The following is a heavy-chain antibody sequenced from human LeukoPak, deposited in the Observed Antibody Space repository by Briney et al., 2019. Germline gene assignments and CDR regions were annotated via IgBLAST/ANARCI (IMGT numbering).Heavy chain of an antibody. J-gene: IGHJ4*02. CDR3: AREQQLALDY. D-gene: IGHD6-13*01. Sequence: PGGSLRLSCAASGFTFSDYYMSWIRQAPGKGLEWVSYISSSSSYTNYADPVKGRFTISRDNAKNSLYLQMNSLRAEDTAVYYCAREQQLALDYWGQGTLVTVSS. V-gene: IGHV3-11*05. CDR1: GFTFSDYY. CDR2: ISSSSSYT.